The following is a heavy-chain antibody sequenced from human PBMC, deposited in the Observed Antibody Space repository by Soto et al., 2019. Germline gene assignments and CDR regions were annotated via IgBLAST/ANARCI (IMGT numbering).Heavy chain of an antibody. CDR1: GFTFSSYA. CDR3: AKVNVAVAGKPFDH. Sequence: EVQLLESGGGLVQPGGSLRLSCAASGFTFSSYAMSWVRQAPGKGLEWVSAISGSGGSTYYADSVKGRFTISRDNSKNALYLQVNRLRAADTAVYYCAKVNVAVAGKPFDHWGQGTLVTVSS. D-gene: IGHD6-19*01. J-gene: IGHJ5*02. CDR2: ISGSGGST. V-gene: IGHV3-23*01.